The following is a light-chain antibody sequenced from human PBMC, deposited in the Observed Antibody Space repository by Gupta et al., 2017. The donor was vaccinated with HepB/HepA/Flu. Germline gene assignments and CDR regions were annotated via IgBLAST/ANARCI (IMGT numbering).Light chain of an antibody. CDR2: DAS. J-gene: IGKJ4*01. Sequence: AIQLTQSPSFLSASVGDRVTISCRASLPISGALAWYQKKPGKPPTVLIYDASTLETGVPSRFSGSGSDTDFTLTISSLQPDDFAIYFSQQYNKYLALSFGGGTKVDI. V-gene: IGKV1D-13*01. CDR1: LPISGA. CDR3: QQYNKYLALS.